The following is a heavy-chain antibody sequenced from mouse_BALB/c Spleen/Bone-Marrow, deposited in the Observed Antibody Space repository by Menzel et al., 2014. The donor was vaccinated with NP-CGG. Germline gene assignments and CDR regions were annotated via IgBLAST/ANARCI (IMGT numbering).Heavy chain of an antibody. V-gene: IGHV5-17*02. D-gene: IGHD1-1*01. CDR3: ARSGSSSGYFDY. CDR2: ISSGSSTV. CDR1: GFTFSSFG. J-gene: IGHJ2*01. Sequence: EVQRVESGGGLVQPGGSRKLSCAASGFTFSSFGMHWVRPAPEKGLEWVAYISSGSSTVYYADKVMGRFTISRDNPKNTLFLQMTSLRSEDTAMYYCARSGSSSGYFDYWGQGTTLTVSS.